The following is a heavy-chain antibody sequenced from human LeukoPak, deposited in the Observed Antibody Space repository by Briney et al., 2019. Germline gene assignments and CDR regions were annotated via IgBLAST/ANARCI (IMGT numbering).Heavy chain of an antibody. J-gene: IGHJ4*02. V-gene: IGHV3-21*01. CDR3: ARDRCSSTSCPAPRVFDY. Sequence: GGSLRLSCAASGFTFSSYSMNWVRQAPGKGLEWVSSISSSSSYIYYADSVKGRFTISRDNAKNSLYQQMNSLRAEDTAVYYCARDRCSSTSCPAPRVFDYWGQGTLVTVSS. D-gene: IGHD2-2*01. CDR1: GFTFSSYS. CDR2: ISSSSSYI.